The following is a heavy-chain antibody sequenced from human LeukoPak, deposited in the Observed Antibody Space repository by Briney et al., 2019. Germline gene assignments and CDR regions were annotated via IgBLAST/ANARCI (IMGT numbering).Heavy chain of an antibody. CDR3: AREDMGEFAFTQEGGAFDL. V-gene: IGHV3-30*04. D-gene: IGHD3-16*01. J-gene: IGHJ3*01. CDR2: ISWDGSNK. Sequence: PGGSLRLSCAASGFSFSNYAMHWVRQTPGKGLEWVAVISWDGSNKYYSDSLEGRFTISRDNSKNTLFLQMNSLRLEDSGVYYCAREDMGEFAFTQEGGAFDLWGQGTLVTVSS. CDR1: GFSFSNYA.